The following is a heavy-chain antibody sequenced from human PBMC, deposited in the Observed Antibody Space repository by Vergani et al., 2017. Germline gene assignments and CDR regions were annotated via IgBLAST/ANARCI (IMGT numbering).Heavy chain of an antibody. CDR2: IYSGGST. D-gene: IGHD5-18*01. V-gene: IGHV3-53*01. Sequence: EVQLVEPGGGLIQPGGSLRLSCAASGFTVSSNYMSWVRQAPGKGLEWVSVIYSGGSTYYADSVKGRFTISRDNSKNTLYLQMNSLRAEDTAVYYCARWEDSYSFDYWGQGTLVTVSS. CDR1: GFTVSSNY. CDR3: ARWEDSYSFDY. J-gene: IGHJ4*02.